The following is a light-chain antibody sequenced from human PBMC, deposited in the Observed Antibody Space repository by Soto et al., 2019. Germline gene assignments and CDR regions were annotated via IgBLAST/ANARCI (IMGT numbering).Light chain of an antibody. CDR2: DAS. CDR1: QSVRSN. J-gene: IGKJ1*01. CDR3: QQYNNLPPWT. V-gene: IGKV3-15*01. Sequence: EIVMTQSPVTLSVSPGERATLSCRASQSVRSNLAWYQQKPGQAPRLLMYDASTRATGIPARFSGSGSGTDFTLTISSLQSEDFAVYYCQQYNNLPPWTFGQGTKVEIK.